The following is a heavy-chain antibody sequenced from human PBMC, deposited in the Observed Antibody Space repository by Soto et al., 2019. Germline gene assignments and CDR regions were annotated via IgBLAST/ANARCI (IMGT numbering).Heavy chain of an antibody. D-gene: IGHD2-21*02. CDR3: ARELVGTGWYFDL. CDR2: INHAGSEE. Sequence: PGGSLRLSCGASGFSFSSYSISWVRQAPGKGLEWVANINHAGSEEYYVGSVKGRFTMYRDNAKNSAYLQMNSLRVDDTAVYYCARELVGTGWYFDLWGRGTLVTVSS. CDR1: GFSFSSYS. J-gene: IGHJ2*01. V-gene: IGHV3-7*01.